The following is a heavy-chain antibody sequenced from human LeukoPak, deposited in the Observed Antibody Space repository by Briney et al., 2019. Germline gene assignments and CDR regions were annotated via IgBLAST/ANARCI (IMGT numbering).Heavy chain of an antibody. V-gene: IGHV4-4*02. Sequence: PSETLSLTCAVSGGSISSSNWWSWVRQPPGKGLEWIGEMYLSGTTHSNPSVKSRVTISIDKSKNQFFLNLSSVTAADTAVYYCAGLVGRYSSGLYYYYFDYWGQGTLVTVSS. CDR3: AGLVGRYSSGLYYYYFDY. D-gene: IGHD3-22*01. J-gene: IGHJ4*02. CDR1: GGSISSSNW. CDR2: MYLSGTT.